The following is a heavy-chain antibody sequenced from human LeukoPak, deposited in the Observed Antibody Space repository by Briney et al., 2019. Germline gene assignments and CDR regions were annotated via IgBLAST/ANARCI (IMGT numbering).Heavy chain of an antibody. V-gene: IGHV3-48*04. CDR1: GFYFSSYS. CDR2: ISSSGSTI. CDR3: AGGIAVAGRNAFDI. D-gene: IGHD6-19*01. J-gene: IGHJ3*02. Sequence: PGGSLRLSSVASGFYFSSYSMYWVRQVPGKGLEWVSYISSSGSTIYYADSVKGRFTISRDNAKNSLYLQMNSLRAEDTAVYYCAGGIAVAGRNAFDIWGQGTMVTVSS.